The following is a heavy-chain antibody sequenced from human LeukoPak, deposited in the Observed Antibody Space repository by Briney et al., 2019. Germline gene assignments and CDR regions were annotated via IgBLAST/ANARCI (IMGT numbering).Heavy chain of an antibody. CDR1: GGSISGYY. CDR2: IYYSGTT. D-gene: IGHD2-15*01. CDR3: ARRTCSGNNCYLYHFDN. V-gene: IGHV4-59*01. J-gene: IGHJ4*02. Sequence: SETLSLTCTVSGGSISGYYWSWVRQPPGKGLEWIGGIYYSGTTNYNPSLKSRVTLSVDASKNQFSLKLSSVTAADTALYYCARRTCSGNNCYLYHFDNWGQGALVTVSS.